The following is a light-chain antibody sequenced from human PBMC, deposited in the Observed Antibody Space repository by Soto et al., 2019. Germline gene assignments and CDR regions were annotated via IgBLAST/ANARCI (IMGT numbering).Light chain of an antibody. CDR2: GAS. CDR3: QQYGSSPGT. Sequence: PGERATLSFRASQSVTSNYLAWYKQKPGQAPRLLIFGASIRDTGIPDSFRGSGSGTEFTLTISRLEPEDFEVYYCQQYGSSPGTFGQGTKVDI. V-gene: IGKV3-20*01. J-gene: IGKJ1*01. CDR1: QSVTSNY.